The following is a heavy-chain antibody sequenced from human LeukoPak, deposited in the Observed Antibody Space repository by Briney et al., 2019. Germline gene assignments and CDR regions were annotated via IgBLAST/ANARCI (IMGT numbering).Heavy chain of an antibody. CDR3: ARISAGRYGMDV. V-gene: IGHV4-31*03. J-gene: IGHJ6*02. CDR1: GGSVTSGGYY. D-gene: IGHD6-6*01. Sequence: SRTLSLACTVSGGSVTSGGYYWSWIRQHPGKGLEWIGYVYYTGSTYYNPSLKSRVTISPDTSKNQFSLKVSSVTAADTAVYYCARISAGRYGMDVWGQGTTVTVSS. CDR2: VYYTGST.